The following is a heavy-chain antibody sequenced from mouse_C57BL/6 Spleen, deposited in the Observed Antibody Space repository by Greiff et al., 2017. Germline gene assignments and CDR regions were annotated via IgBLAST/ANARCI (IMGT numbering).Heavy chain of an antibody. CDR2: INPSNGGT. Sequence: QVQLQQPGTELVKPGASVKLSCKASGYTFTSYWMHWVKQRPGQGLEWIGNINPSNGGTNYNEKFKSKATLTVDKSSSTAYMQLSSLTSEDSAVXYCARSRGLGLTGGSWFAYWGQGTLVTVSA. D-gene: IGHD3-3*01. J-gene: IGHJ3*01. V-gene: IGHV1-53*01. CDR3: ARSRGLGLTGGSWFAY. CDR1: GYTFTSYW.